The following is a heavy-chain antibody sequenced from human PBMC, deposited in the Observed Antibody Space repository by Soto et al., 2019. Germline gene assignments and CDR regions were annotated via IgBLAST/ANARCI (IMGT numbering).Heavy chain of an antibody. CDR1: GFTFSSYS. CDR3: ARDLDSSSSGYYYYGMDV. J-gene: IGHJ6*02. Sequence: PWGSLRLSCAASGFTFSSYSMNWVRQAPGKGLEWVSYISSSSSTIYYADSVKGRFTISRDNAKNSLYLQMNSLRDEDTAVYYCARDLDSSSSGYYYYGMDVWGQGTTVTVS. D-gene: IGHD6-6*01. CDR2: ISSSSSTI. V-gene: IGHV3-48*02.